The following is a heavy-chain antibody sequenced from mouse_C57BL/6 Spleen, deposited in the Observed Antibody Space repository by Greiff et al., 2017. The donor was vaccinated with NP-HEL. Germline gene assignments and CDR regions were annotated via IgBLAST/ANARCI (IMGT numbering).Heavy chain of an antibody. D-gene: IGHD2-1*01. CDR3: ARGGGNYGDAMDY. J-gene: IGHJ4*01. Sequence: VKVVESGAELVRPGTSVKMSCKASGYTFTNYWIGWAKQRPGHGLEWIGDIYPGGGYTNYNEKFKGKATLTADKSSSTAYMQFSSLTSEDSAIYYCARGGGNYGDAMDYWGQGTSVTVSS. CDR2: IYPGGGYT. CDR1: GYTFTNYW. V-gene: IGHV1-63*01.